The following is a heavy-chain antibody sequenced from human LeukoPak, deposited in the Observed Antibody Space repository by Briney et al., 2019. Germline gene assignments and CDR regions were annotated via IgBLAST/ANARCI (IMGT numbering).Heavy chain of an antibody. CDR2: ITPSGGTT. V-gene: IGHV1-46*01. Sequence: ASVKVSCKASGYTFSTYYMHWVRQAPGQGPEWMGVITPSGGTTSYAQNFQGRVTMTRDMSTSTVYMELSSLRSEDTAVYYCARDANSGSGIYYFDCWGQGTLVTVSS. CDR3: ARDANSGSGIYYFDC. D-gene: IGHD1-26*01. J-gene: IGHJ4*02. CDR1: GYTFSTYY.